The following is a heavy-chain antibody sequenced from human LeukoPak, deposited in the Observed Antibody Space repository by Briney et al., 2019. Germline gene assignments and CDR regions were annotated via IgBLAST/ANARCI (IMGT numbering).Heavy chain of an antibody. Sequence: GGSLRLSCAASGFTFSSYWMSWVRQAPGKGLEWVSVIYSGGSTYYADSVKGRFTISRHNSKNTLYLQMNSLRAEDTAVYYCAGDLEGSLGSWGQGTLVTVSS. CDR3: AGDLEGSLGS. CDR2: IYSGGST. J-gene: IGHJ4*02. V-gene: IGHV3-53*04. CDR1: GFTFSSYW.